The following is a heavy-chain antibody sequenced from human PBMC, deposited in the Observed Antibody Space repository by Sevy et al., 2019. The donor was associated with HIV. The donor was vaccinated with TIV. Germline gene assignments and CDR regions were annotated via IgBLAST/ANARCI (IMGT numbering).Heavy chain of an antibody. J-gene: IGHJ6*02. V-gene: IGHV3-7*03. D-gene: IGHD2-2*01. CDR3: ARLVFSRTSGYSYDYYGMDV. Sequence: GGSLRLSCAASGFTFSSYWMSWVRQAPGKGLEWVANRKQDGSEKYYVDSVKGRFTISRDNAKNSLYLQMDSLRAEDTAVYYCARLVFSRTSGYSYDYYGMDVWGQGTTVTVSS. CDR1: GFTFSSYW. CDR2: RKQDGSEK.